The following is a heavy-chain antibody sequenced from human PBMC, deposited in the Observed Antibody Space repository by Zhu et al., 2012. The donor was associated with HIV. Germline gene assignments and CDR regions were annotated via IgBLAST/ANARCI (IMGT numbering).Heavy chain of an antibody. CDR1: TDSISISAFF. CDR2: IYYSGPT. D-gene: IGHD2/OR15-2a*01. J-gene: IGHJ4*02. Sequence: QVQLQESGPRLVQPSETLSLTCSVSTDSISISAFFWAWLRQSPGKGLEWIGNIYYSGPTFYNPLPQESTHHFSGHVQQPVLTELDVCDRRGHGRYYCATIQRPNRDAKTAVLFDNWEPGNPGHRLL. CDR3: ATIQRPNRDAKTAVLFDN. V-gene: IGHV4-39*07.